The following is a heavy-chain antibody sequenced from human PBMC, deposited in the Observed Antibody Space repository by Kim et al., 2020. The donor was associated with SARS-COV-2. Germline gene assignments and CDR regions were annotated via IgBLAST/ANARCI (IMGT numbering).Heavy chain of an antibody. CDR3: ARNFDTTVINSPGEH. J-gene: IGHJ1*01. CDR2: INPVGALT. CDR1: GYAFSNYY. D-gene: IGHD4-17*01. V-gene: IGHV1-46*01. Sequence: ASVKVSCKASGYAFSNYYMHWVRQAPGQGLEWMGMINPVGALTTYAQKFQGRVTITRDASTTTVHMELSSLRADDTAVYYCARNFDTTVINSPGEHWGPG.